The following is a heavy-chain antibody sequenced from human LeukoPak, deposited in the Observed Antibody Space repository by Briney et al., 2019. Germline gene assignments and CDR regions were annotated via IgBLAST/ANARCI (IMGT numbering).Heavy chain of an antibody. V-gene: IGHV3-30*02. J-gene: IGHJ4*02. Sequence: GGFLRLSCAASGFTFSSYGMHWVRQAPGKGLEWVAFIRYDGSNKYYADSVKGRFTISRDNSKNTLYLQMNSLRAEDTAVYYCAKVGLPGYCGSTSCAAYYFDYWGQGTLVTVSS. D-gene: IGHD2-2*01. CDR3: AKVGLPGYCGSTSCAAYYFDY. CDR2: IRYDGSNK. CDR1: GFTFSSYG.